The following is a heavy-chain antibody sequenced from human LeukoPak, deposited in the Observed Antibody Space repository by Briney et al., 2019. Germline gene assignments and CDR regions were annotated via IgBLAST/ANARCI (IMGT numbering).Heavy chain of an antibody. V-gene: IGHV1-2*02. CDR2: INPNSGGA. J-gene: IGHJ4*02. CDR3: ARDKSLADPYFFDY. Sequence: ASVKVSCKASGYTFTGYYIHWVRQAPGQGLEWMGWINPNSGGANYAQKFQGRVTMTRDTSISAAYMDLHSLRSDDTAVYFCARDKSLADPYFFDYWGQGTLVTASS. CDR1: GYTFTGYY.